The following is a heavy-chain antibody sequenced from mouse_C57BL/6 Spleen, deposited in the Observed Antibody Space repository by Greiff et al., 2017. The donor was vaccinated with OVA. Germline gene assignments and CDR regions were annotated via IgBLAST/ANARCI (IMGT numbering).Heavy chain of an antibody. D-gene: IGHD1-1*01. CDR3: ARKPYYYGSSQFAY. Sequence: QVHVKQSGAELARPGASVKLSCKASGYTFTSYGISWVKQRTGQGLEWIGEIYPRSGNTYYNEKFKGKATLTADKSSSTAYMELRSLTSEDSAVYFCARKPYYYGSSQFAYWGQGTLVTVSA. J-gene: IGHJ3*01. CDR2: IYPRSGNT. CDR1: GYTFTSYG. V-gene: IGHV1-81*01.